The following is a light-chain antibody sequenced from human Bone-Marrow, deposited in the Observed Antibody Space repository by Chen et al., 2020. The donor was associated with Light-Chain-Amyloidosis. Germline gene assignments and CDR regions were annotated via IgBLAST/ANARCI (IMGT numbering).Light chain of an antibody. CDR3: QVWDRSSDRPV. CDR1: TLRATI. CDR2: DDS. Sequence: SSVLTQPSSGSAAPGHLATIPCGGNTLRATIVHCYHQTPGQAPLLVVYDDSDRPSGIPERLSGSNSGNTATLTISRVESGDEAGYYCQVWDRSSDRPVFGGGTKLTVL. V-gene: IGLV3-21*02. J-gene: IGLJ3*02.